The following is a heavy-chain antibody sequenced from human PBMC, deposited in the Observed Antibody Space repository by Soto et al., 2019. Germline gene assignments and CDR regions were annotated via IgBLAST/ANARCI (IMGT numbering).Heavy chain of an antibody. Sequence: SETPSLTCTVSGGSISSGDYYWSWIRQPPGKGLEWIGYIYYSGSTYYNPSLKSRVTISVDTSKNQFSLKLSSVTAADTAVYYCAREDYYYGSGSYYTWGQGTLVTVSS. CDR3: AREDYYYGSGSYYT. CDR2: IYYSGST. CDR1: GGSISSGDYY. J-gene: IGHJ5*02. V-gene: IGHV4-30-4*01. D-gene: IGHD3-10*01.